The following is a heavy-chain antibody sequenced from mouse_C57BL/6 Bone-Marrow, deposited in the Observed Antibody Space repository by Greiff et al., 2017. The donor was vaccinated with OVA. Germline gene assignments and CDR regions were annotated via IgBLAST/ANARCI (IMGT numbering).Heavy chain of an antibody. CDR3: ARRVYYEYYFDY. CDR1: GYTFTSYW. Sequence: VQLQQSGAELARPGASVKLSCKASGYTFTSYWITWVKQRPGQGLEWIGDIYPGSGSTNYNEKFKSKATLTVDTSSSTAYMQLSSLTSEDSAVYYCARRVYYEYYFDYWGQGTTLTVSS. V-gene: IGHV1-55*01. D-gene: IGHD2-4*01. CDR2: IYPGSGST. J-gene: IGHJ2*01.